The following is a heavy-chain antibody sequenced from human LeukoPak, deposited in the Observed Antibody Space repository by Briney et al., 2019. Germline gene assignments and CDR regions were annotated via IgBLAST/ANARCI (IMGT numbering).Heavy chain of an antibody. CDR2: INTNTGNP. CDR3: AGPTGYCSGGSCYPPGDTYYYYGMDV. CDR1: GYTFTSYA. Sequence: ASVKVSCKASGYTFTSYAMNWVRQAPGQGLEWMGWINTNTGNPTYAQGFTGRFVFSLDTSVSTAYLQISSLKAEDTAVYYCAGPTGYCSGGSCYPPGDTYYYYGMDVWGQGTTVTVSS. J-gene: IGHJ6*02. V-gene: IGHV7-4-1*02. D-gene: IGHD2-15*01.